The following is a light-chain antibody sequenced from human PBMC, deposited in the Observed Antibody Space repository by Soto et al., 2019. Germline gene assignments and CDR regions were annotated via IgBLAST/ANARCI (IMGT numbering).Light chain of an antibody. Sequence: DIQMTQPPSTLSASVGDRVTITCRATQTISTSLAWYQQIPGRDPXXLIYKASILDTGVPSRFSGSGSGTEFTLTISSLQPDDFATYYCQQYKTYSTFGQGTKVDIK. J-gene: IGKJ1*01. CDR1: QTISTS. CDR2: KAS. CDR3: QQYKTYST. V-gene: IGKV1-5*03.